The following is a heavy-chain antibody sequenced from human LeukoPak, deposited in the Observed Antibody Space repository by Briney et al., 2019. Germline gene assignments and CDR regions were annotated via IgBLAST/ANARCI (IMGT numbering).Heavy chain of an antibody. CDR2: FDPEDGET. D-gene: IGHD6-13*01. Sequence: ASVKVSCKVSGYTLTELSMHWVRQAPGKGLEWMGGFDPEDGETIYAQKFQGRVTMTEDTSTDTAYMELSSLRSEDTAVYYCATDMAAAGTNRYFDYWGQGTLVTVSS. V-gene: IGHV1-24*01. J-gene: IGHJ4*02. CDR1: GYTLTELS. CDR3: ATDMAAAGTNRYFDY.